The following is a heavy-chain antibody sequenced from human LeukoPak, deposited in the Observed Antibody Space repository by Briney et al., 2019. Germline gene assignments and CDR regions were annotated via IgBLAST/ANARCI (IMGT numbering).Heavy chain of an antibody. CDR3: ARAPEPYYFDY. CDR1: GFTFSTYA. V-gene: IGHV3-23*01. J-gene: IGHJ4*02. CDR2: ISGSAGST. Sequence: SGGSLRLSCAASGFTFSTYAMSWVRQAPGKGLEWVSAISGSAGSTYYADSVKGRFTISRDNSKNTLYLQMNSLRAEDTAVYYCARAPEPYYFDYWGQGTLVTVSS.